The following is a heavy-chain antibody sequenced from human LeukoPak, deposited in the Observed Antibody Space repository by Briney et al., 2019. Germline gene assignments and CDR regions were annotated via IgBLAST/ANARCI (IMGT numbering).Heavy chain of an antibody. D-gene: IGHD3-22*01. J-gene: IGHJ5*02. CDR3: ARTPVRTYSGDYHAEFDP. CDR1: GGSISSYY. CDR2: IYYSGST. Sequence: SETLSLTCSVSGGSISSYYWSWIRQPPGKGLEWIGYIYYSGSTNYNPSLKSRVTISVDTSKNQFSLKLTSVTAADTAVYYCARTPVRTYSGDYHAEFDPWGQGTLVTVSS. V-gene: IGHV4-59*01.